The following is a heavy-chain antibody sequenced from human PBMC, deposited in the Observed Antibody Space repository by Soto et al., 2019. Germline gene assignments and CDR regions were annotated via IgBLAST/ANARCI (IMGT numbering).Heavy chain of an antibody. V-gene: IGHV4-59*01. J-gene: IGHJ4*02. CDR1: GGSISSYY. CDR3: ARERGYSDGYDRGVSDH. CDR2: IYYSGST. Sequence: SETRSLTCTGSGGSISSYYWSWIRQPPGKGREWIGYIYYSGSTNYNPSLKSRVTISVDTSKNQFSLKLSSVTAADTAVYSCARERGYSDGYDRGVSDHCGQGTLVTVSA. D-gene: IGHD5-18*01.